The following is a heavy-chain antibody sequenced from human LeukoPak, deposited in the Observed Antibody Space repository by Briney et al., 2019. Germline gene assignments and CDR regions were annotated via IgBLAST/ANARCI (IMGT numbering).Heavy chain of an antibody. CDR3: AKEKTVAGWYFDL. V-gene: IGHV3-7*01. J-gene: IGHJ2*01. CDR2: IKSDGSEE. Sequence: GGSLRLSCVASGFPFDVYWMSWVRQGPGKGLEWVANIKSDGSEEYYADSVKGRLTGSRDNAKNSLFLQMNRLRVEDTAVYYCAKEKTVAGWYFDLWGRGTLVTVSS. CDR1: GFPFDVYW. D-gene: IGHD6-19*01.